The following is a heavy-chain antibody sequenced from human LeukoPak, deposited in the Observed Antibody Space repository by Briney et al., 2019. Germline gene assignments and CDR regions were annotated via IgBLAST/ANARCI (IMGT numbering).Heavy chain of an antibody. D-gene: IGHD3-16*02. CDR2: INTDGSST. CDR3: ARDFLSYPDY. CDR1: TFTFSSYW. Sequence: GGSLRLSCAASTFTFSSYWIHWVRQAPGKGLVWVSRINTDGSSTSYADSVEGRFTISRDNTKNTLYLQMNSLRAEDTAVYYCARDFLSYPDYWGQGTLVTVSS. V-gene: IGHV3-74*01. J-gene: IGHJ4*02.